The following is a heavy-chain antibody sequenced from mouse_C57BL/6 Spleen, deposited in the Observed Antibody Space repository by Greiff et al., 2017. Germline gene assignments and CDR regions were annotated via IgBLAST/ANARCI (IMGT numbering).Heavy chain of an antibody. CDR2: ISSGGDYI. D-gene: IGHD1-1*01. V-gene: IGHV5-9-1*02. CDR1: GFTFSSYA. Sequence: EVQVVESGEGLVKPGGSLKLSCAASGFTFSSYAMSWVRQTPEKRLEWVAYISSGGDYIYYADTVKGRFTISRDNARNTLYLQMSSLKSEDTAMYYCTKPHYYGSSLGFAYWGQGTLVTVSA. J-gene: IGHJ3*01. CDR3: TKPHYYGSSLGFAY.